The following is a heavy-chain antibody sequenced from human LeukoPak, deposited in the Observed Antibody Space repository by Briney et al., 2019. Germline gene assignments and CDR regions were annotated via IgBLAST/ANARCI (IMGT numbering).Heavy chain of an antibody. J-gene: IGHJ5*02. CDR3: ARVGSDRYGEENKNWFDP. Sequence: SETLSLTCAVYGGSFSGYYWSWTRQPPGKGLEWIGKINHSGSTNYNPSLKGRVTISVDTSKNQFSLKLSSVTAADTAVYYCARVGSDRYGEENKNWFDPWGQGTLVTVSS. V-gene: IGHV4-34*01. D-gene: IGHD4-17*01. CDR2: INHSGST. CDR1: GGSFSGYY.